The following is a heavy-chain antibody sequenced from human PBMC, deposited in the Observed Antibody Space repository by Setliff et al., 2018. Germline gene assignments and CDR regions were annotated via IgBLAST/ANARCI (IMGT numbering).Heavy chain of an antibody. CDR1: GGSISTYY. CDR2: IYYSGST. V-gene: IGHV4-59*12. CDR3: ARSFSRREKFLLDY. J-gene: IGHJ4*02. Sequence: SETLSLTCTVSGGSISTYYWSWIRQPPGKGLEWIGYIYYSGSTNYNPSLKSRVTISVDTSKNQFSLKLSSVTAADTAVYYCARSFSRREKFLLDYWGQGALVTVSS.